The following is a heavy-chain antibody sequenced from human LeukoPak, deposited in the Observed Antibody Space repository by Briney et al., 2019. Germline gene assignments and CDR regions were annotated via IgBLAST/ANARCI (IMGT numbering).Heavy chain of an antibody. CDR1: GYTFTSYG. D-gene: IGHD2-8*01. Sequence: ASVKVSCKASGYTFTSYGINWVRQATGQGLEWMGWLNPNSGNTGYAQKFQGRVTMTTDTSTSTAYMELRSLRSDDTAVYYCAREPVMGGAFDIWGQGTMVTVSS. CDR3: AREPVMGGAFDI. J-gene: IGHJ3*02. V-gene: IGHV1-8*02. CDR2: LNPNSGNT.